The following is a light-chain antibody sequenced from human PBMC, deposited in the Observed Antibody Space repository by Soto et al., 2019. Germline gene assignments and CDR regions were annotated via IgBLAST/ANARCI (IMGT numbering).Light chain of an antibody. Sequence: LFTQAPGTLSLSSLEIATLSFMASQSLSSIYLAWYQQKPGQAPRLLMYGTSNRATGIPDRFSGSGSGTDFTLTISRLEPEDFAVYYCQQYGSSPTFGQGTRLEI. CDR2: GTS. CDR3: QQYGSSPT. V-gene: IGKV3-20*01. CDR1: QSLSSIY. J-gene: IGKJ5*01.